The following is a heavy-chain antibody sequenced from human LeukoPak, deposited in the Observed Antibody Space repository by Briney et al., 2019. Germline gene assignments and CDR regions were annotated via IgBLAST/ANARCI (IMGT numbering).Heavy chain of an antibody. Sequence: SETLSLTCTVSGGSISSSSYYWSWIRQPAGKGLEWIGRIYTSGSTNYNPSLKSRVTMSVDTSKNQFSLKLSSVTAADTAVYYCARGSSFYGMDVWGQGTTVTVSS. CDR1: GGSISSSSYY. CDR3: ARGSSFYGMDV. J-gene: IGHJ6*02. CDR2: IYTSGST. D-gene: IGHD6-19*01. V-gene: IGHV4-61*02.